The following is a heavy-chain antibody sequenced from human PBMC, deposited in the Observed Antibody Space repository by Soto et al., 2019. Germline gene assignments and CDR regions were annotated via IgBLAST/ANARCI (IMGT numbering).Heavy chain of an antibody. CDR2: ITPILDIP. D-gene: IGHD6-19*01. J-gene: IGHJ3*02. Sequence: SGKVSCKASGVTFSSYTVTWVRQAPGQGLEWMGRITPILDIPNYAQEFQGRVTITADKSTGTVYMELSSLRSEDTAVYYCARTRGGWSHDAFDIWGQGTMVTVSS. CDR3: ARTRGGWSHDAFDI. V-gene: IGHV1-69*02. CDR1: GVTFSSYT.